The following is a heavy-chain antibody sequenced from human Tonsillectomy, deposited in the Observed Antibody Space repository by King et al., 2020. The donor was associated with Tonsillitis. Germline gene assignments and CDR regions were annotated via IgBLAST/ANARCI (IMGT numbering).Heavy chain of an antibody. J-gene: IGHJ6*02. D-gene: IGHD6-6*01. CDR2: IAPSDSYT. Sequence: QLVQSGAEVKKPGESLRISCKASGYSFTSYWITWVRQMPGKGLEWMGRIAPSDSYTNYSPSFQGHVTISTDKSISTAYLQWSSLKASDTAMYYCARNGGHLVPLYYYTMDVWGQGTTVTVSS. V-gene: IGHV5-10-1*01. CDR1: GYSFTSYW. CDR3: ARNGGHLVPLYYYTMDV.